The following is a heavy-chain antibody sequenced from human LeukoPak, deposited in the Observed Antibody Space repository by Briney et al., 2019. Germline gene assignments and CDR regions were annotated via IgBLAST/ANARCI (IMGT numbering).Heavy chain of an antibody. Sequence: SQTLSLTCTVSGGSISSYYWSWIRQPPGKGPEWIGYIYNSVDYSVSTNYKPSLKSRVTISVDTSKNQFSLKLTSVPAADTAVYYCASDRSESAFDIWGQGTMVTVSS. CDR2: IYNSVDYSVST. CDR1: GGSISSYY. CDR3: ASDRSESAFDI. V-gene: IGHV4-59*01. J-gene: IGHJ3*02.